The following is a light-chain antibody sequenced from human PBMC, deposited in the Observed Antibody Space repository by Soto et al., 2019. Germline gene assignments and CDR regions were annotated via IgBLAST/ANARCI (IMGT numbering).Light chain of an antibody. Sequence: QSVLTQPASVSGSPGQSITISCTGTSSDVGGYDYVSWYQQHPGKAPKVIIYDVSNRPSGVSNRFSGSKSGNTASLTISGLQAEDEADYYCSSYTSSNTLVFGGGTKLTVL. V-gene: IGLV2-14*01. CDR3: SSYTSSNTLV. CDR2: DVS. CDR1: SSDVGGYDY. J-gene: IGLJ2*01.